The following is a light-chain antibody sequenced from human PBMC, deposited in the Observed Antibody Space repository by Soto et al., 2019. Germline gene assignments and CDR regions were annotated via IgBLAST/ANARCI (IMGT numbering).Light chain of an antibody. J-gene: IGKJ4*01. Sequence: ETLMTQSPATLSASPGERVTLSCRASQNINFNLAWYQQKPGQAPRVLIYGASSRASGIPDRFSGSGSGTDFTLTFSRLEHDDFAFYYCQQYHNWPPLTFGGGTRVE. V-gene: IGKV3D-15*01. CDR1: QNINFN. CDR2: GAS. CDR3: QQYHNWPPLT.